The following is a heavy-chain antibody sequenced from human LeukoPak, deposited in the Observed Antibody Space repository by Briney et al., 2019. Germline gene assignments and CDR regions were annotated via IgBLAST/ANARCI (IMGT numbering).Heavy chain of an antibody. D-gene: IGHD3-22*01. V-gene: IGHV1-8*01. CDR3: ARLSQTPDYYSNGGYYFLGY. J-gene: IGHJ4*02. CDR2: MNPNTGRT. CDR1: RYTFTSYD. Sequence: GASVTVSCKASRYTFTSYDINWVREAAGQGLEWMGWMNPNTGRTGFAQRFQGRLSMTRDTSISTAYMELSSLRSDDTAVYYCARLSQTPDYYSNGGYYFLGYWGQGTPVTVSS.